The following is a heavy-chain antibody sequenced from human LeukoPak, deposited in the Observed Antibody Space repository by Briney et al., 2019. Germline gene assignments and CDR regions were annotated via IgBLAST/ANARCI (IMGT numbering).Heavy chain of an antibody. D-gene: IGHD1-26*01. Sequence: SQTLSLTCTVSGGSISSGSYYWSWIRQPAGKGLEWIGHIYTSGSTNYNPSLKSRVTISVDTSKNQFSLKLSSVTAADTAVYYCARVVGKAAFDIWGQGTMVTVSS. CDR3: ARVVGKAAFDI. V-gene: IGHV4-61*09. CDR1: GGSISSGSYY. J-gene: IGHJ3*02. CDR2: IYTSGST.